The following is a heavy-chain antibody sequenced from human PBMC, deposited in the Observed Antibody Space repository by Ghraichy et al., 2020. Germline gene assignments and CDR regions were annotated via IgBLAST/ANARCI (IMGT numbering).Heavy chain of an antibody. CDR1: GGSLSSSDYY. J-gene: IGHJ6*03. D-gene: IGHD3-10*01. V-gene: IGHV4-39*01. Sequence: SETLSLTCIVSGGSLSSSDYYWGWIRQPPGKGLEWIGSIYYSGSTYYNPSLKSRVTISVDTSKNQFSLKLSSVTAADTAVYYCVKLGREGGVLLSRKYYYYMDVWGEGTTVTVSS. CDR3: VKLGREGGVLLSRKYYYYMDV. CDR2: IYYSGST.